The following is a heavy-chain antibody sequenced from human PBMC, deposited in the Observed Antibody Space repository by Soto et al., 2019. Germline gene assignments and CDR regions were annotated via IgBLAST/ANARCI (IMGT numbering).Heavy chain of an antibody. J-gene: IGHJ6*02. CDR3: SRWSHYYYGMDV. CDR1: GGTFSSYA. D-gene: IGHD2-15*01. CDR2: INAGNGNT. Sequence: ASVEVSCKASGGTFSSYAISWVRQAPGQGLEWMGWINAGNGNTKYSQKFQGRVTITRDTSASTAYMELSSLRSEDTAVYYCSRWSHYYYGMDVWGQGTTVTVSS. V-gene: IGHV1-3*01.